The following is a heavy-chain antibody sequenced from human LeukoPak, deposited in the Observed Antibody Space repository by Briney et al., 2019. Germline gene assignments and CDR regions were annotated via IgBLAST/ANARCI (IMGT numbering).Heavy chain of an antibody. V-gene: IGHV1-69*13. J-gene: IGHJ4*02. D-gene: IGHD2-2*02. Sequence: ASVKVSCKASGGTFSSYAISWVRQAPGQGLEWMGGIIPIFGTANYAQKFQGRVTITADESTSTAYMGLSSLRSEDTAVYYCARPREAAAIVDRFDYWGQGTLVTVSS. CDR1: GGTFSSYA. CDR3: ARPREAAAIVDRFDY. CDR2: IIPIFGTA.